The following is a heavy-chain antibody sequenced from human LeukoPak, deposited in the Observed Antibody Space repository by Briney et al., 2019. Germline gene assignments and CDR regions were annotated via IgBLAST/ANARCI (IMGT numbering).Heavy chain of an antibody. CDR2: IKSDGST. CDR1: GFTFSSYW. V-gene: IGHV3-74*01. D-gene: IGHD3-22*01. CDR3: ARAPSEIGGYYPEYFRH. J-gene: IGHJ1*01. Sequence: GGSLRLSCAASGFTFSSYWMHWVRQAPGKGLVWVSRIKSDGSTNYADSVKGRFTISRDNAKNTVSLQMNSLRAENTGVYYCARAPSEIGGYYPEYFRHWGQGTLVTVSS.